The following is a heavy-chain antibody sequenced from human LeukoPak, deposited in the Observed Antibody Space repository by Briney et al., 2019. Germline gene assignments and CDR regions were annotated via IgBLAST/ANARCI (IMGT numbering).Heavy chain of an antibody. CDR3: AIRTPVDIVATLGERVKKGLDY. J-gene: IGHJ4*02. CDR2: MNPNSGNT. CDR1: GYTFTSYD. V-gene: IGHV1-8*01. D-gene: IGHD5-12*01. Sequence: ASVKVSCKASGYTFTSYDINWLRQATGQGLEWMGWMNPNSGNTGYAQKFQGRVTMTRNTSMSTAYMELSSLRSEDTAVYYCAIRTPVDIVATLGERVKKGLDYWGQGTLVAVSS.